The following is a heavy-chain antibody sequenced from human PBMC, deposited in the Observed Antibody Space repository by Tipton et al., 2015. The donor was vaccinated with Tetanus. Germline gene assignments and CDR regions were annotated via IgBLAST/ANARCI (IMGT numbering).Heavy chain of an antibody. CDR1: GGSISSYF. V-gene: IGHV4-59*01. D-gene: IGHD3-16*01. CDR3: ASGGTLDY. CDR2: IYYSGST. J-gene: IGHJ4*02. Sequence: TLSLTCSVSGGSISSYFWSWIRQSPGQGLEWIGLIYYSGSTSYNPSLKSRVTISVDTSKNQLSLKLTSVTAADTAVYYCASGGTLDYWGQGTMVTVSS.